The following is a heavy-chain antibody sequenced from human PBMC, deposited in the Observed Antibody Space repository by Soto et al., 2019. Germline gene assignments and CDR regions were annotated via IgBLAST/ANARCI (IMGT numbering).Heavy chain of an antibody. J-gene: IGHJ2*01. CDR3: ARRTAGWYFDL. CDR2: ISSLGDST. V-gene: IGHV3-64*01. D-gene: IGHD2-21*02. Sequence: EVQLVESGGGLVQPGGSLRLSCAASGFMFNSYAMHWVRQAPGKGLEYVSAISSLGDSTFYANSVKDRFTISRDNSKITLYLQMGSLSAEDMAVYYCARRTAGWYFDLWGRGTLVTVSS. CDR1: GFMFNSYA.